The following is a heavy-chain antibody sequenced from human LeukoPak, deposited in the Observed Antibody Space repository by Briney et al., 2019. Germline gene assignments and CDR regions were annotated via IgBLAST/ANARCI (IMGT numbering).Heavy chain of an antibody. CDR1: GFTLSGYF. CDR3: ARVRFPYGDYGPFDY. Sequence: GGSLRLSCAASGFTLSGYFMSWVRQAPGEGLEWVASIKGDGSEKYYVDSVKGRFTISRDNSKNTLYLQMNSLRAEDTAVYYCARVRFPYGDYGPFDYWGQGTLVTVSS. V-gene: IGHV3-7*01. CDR2: IKGDGSEK. D-gene: IGHD4-17*01. J-gene: IGHJ4*02.